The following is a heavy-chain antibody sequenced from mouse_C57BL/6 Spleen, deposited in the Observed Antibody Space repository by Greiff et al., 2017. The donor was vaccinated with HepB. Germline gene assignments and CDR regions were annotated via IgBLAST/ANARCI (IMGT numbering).Heavy chain of an antibody. J-gene: IGHJ3*01. CDR1: GYTFTEYT. Sequence: QVHVKQSGAELVKPGASVKLSCKASGYTFTEYTIHWVKQRSGQGLEWIGWFYPGSGSIKYNEKFKDKATLTADKSSSTVYMELSRLTSEDSAVYFCARHEEGLRREAWFAYWGQGTLVTVSA. D-gene: IGHD2-2*01. CDR3: ARHEEGLRREAWFAY. CDR2: FYPGSGSI. V-gene: IGHV1-62-2*01.